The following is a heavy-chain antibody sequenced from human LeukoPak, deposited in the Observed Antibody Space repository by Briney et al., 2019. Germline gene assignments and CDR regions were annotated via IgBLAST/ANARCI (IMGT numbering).Heavy chain of an antibody. CDR3: ARLRGYTDGPPGY. CDR1: GASISNYY. V-gene: IGHV4-59*01. CDR2: IHHSGTA. Sequence: SETLSLTCAVSGASISNYYWSWVRQPPGKGLEWIGYIHHSGTANYNPSLESRVTVSLDTSRNQFYLRLKSVTSADTAVYFCARLRGYTDGPPGYWGQGTLVTVSS. J-gene: IGHJ4*02. D-gene: IGHD5-18*01.